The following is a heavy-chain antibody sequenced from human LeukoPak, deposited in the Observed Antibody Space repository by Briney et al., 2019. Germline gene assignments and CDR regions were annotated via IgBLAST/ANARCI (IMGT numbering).Heavy chain of an antibody. Sequence: GGSLRLSCAASEFTFSSYSMNWVRQAPGKGLEWVSYITNSGNSKSYADSVKGRFTISRDNTKNSLYLQMNGLRAEDTAVYYCARDFVDITMIVVVTNYYYYGMDVWGQGTTVTVSS. V-gene: IGHV3-48*01. J-gene: IGHJ6*02. CDR2: ITNSGNSK. CDR1: EFTFSSYS. D-gene: IGHD3-22*01. CDR3: ARDFVDITMIVVVTNYYYYGMDV.